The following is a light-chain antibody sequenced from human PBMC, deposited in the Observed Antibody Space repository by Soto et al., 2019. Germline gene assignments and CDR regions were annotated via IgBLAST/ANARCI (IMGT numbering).Light chain of an antibody. CDR1: SSDVGGYKY. CDR3: SSYAGSNIDYV. CDR2: EVS. V-gene: IGLV2-8*01. Sequence: QSFLTQPPSASGSPGRSVTISCTGTSSDVGGYKYVSWYQQHPGKVPKLMIYEVSKRPSGVPDRFSGSKSGNTASLTVSGLQAEDEADYYCSSYAGSNIDYVFGTGTKVTVL. J-gene: IGLJ1*01.